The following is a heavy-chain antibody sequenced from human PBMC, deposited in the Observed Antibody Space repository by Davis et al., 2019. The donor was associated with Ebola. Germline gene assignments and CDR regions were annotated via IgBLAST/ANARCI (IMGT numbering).Heavy chain of an antibody. CDR1: GFTFSSYW. Sequence: ESLKISCAASGFTFSSYWMSWVRPAPGKGLEWVANIKQDGSVKYYVDSVKGRFTISRDNDKNSLSLQMNGLRAEDTAVYYCARGPSTGNSFTYWGQGTLVTVSS. J-gene: IGHJ4*02. V-gene: IGHV3-7*01. CDR3: ARGPSTGNSFTY. D-gene: IGHD4-23*01. CDR2: IKQDGSVK.